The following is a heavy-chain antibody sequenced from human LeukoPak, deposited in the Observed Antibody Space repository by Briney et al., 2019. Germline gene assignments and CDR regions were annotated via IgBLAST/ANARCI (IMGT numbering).Heavy chain of an antibody. V-gene: IGHV3-23*01. CDR3: AKEKEWELQYYFDY. CDR2: LSSSGGST. J-gene: IGHJ4*02. Sequence: GGSLRLSCSASGFIFSNYVMSWVRQSPGKGLEWVSTLSSSGGSTYYADSVKGRFTISRDNSKNTLYLQMNSLRAEDTAVYYCAKEKEWELQYYFDYWGQGTLVTVSS. CDR1: GFIFSNYV. D-gene: IGHD1-26*01.